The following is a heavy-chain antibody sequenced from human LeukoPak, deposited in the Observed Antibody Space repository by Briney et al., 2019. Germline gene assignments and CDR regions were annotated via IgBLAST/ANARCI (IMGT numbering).Heavy chain of an antibody. CDR2: ISAYNGNT. D-gene: IGHD6-13*01. CDR1: GYTFTSYG. CDR3: ARGDSSSWLIGEQNNWFDP. V-gene: IGHV1-18*01. Sequence: ASVRVSCKASGYTFTSYGISWVRQAPGQGLEWMGWISAYNGNTNYAQKLQGRVTMTTDTSTSTAYMELRSLRSDDTAVYYCARGDSSSWLIGEQNNWFDPWGQGTLVTVSS. J-gene: IGHJ5*02.